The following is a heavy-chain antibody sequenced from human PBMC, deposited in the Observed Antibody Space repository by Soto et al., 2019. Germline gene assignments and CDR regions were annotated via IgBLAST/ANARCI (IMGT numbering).Heavy chain of an antibody. CDR3: AKMYRGYSGYIQS. Sequence: PGGSLRLSCATSGFTFTNYAMTWVRQGPGKGLEWVSSISAGGVSTYFAGSVKGRFTISRDNSKNTLFPHMNSLRAEDTAVYYCAKMYRGYSGYIQSWGQGTLVTVSS. CDR2: ISAGGVST. CDR1: GFTFTNYA. V-gene: IGHV3-23*01. D-gene: IGHD5-12*01. J-gene: IGHJ5*02.